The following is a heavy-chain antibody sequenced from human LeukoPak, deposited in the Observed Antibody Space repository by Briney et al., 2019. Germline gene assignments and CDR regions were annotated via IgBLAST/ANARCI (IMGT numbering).Heavy chain of an antibody. Sequence: PGGSLSLSCAASGFAFSIYSMNWVRQAPGKGPEWVSYISGSSSAIYYADSVKGRFIISRDNAKNSLYLQMTSLRAEDTAVYYCAREGRVVRGSYDDWFCPWGKGALVTVSS. CDR2: ISGSSSAI. CDR1: GFAFSIYS. J-gene: IGHJ5*02. D-gene: IGHD1-26*01. V-gene: IGHV3-48*01. CDR3: AREGRVVRGSYDDWFCP.